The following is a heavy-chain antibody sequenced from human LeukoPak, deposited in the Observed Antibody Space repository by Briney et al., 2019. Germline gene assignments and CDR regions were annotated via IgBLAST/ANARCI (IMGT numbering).Heavy chain of an antibody. CDR3: ARRRLSSSRFDY. CDR2: IYTSGST. J-gene: IGHJ4*02. Sequence: SETLSLTCTVSGGSISSGSYYWSWIRQPAGKGLEWIGRIYTSGSTNYNPSLKSRVTISVDTSKNQFSLKLSSVTAADTAVYYCARRRLSSSRFDYWGQGTLVTVSS. V-gene: IGHV4-61*02. D-gene: IGHD6-6*01. CDR1: GGSISSGSYY.